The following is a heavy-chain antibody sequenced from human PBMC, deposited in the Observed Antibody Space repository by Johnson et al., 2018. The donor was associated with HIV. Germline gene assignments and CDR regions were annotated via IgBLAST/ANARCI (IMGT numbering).Heavy chain of an antibody. CDR1: GFTFSSYG. V-gene: IGHV3-30*02. CDR2: IRYDGSNK. CDR3: AREGGIAAAGTDAFDI. Sequence: VQLVESGGGVVQPGGSLRLSCAASGFTFSSYGMHWVRQTPGKGLEWVAFIRYDGSNKYYADSVKGRFTISRDNSKNTLYLQMNSLRAEDTAVYYCAREGGIAAAGTDAFDIWGQGTMVTVSS. J-gene: IGHJ3*02. D-gene: IGHD6-13*01.